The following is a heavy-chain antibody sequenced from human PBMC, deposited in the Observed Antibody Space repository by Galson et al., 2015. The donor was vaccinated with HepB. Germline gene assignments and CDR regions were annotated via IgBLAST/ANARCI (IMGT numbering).Heavy chain of an antibody. CDR1: GGTFGYYA. Sequence: SVKVSCKASGGTFGYYAISWARQAPGQGLEWMGGIIPIFGTPNYAQKFRDRVTITVAGSTSTAYMELSGLRSEDTAIYFCTRGQGGDVIPYNYYYYYMDVWGKGTTVSVSS. CDR3: TRGQGGDVIPYNYYYYYMDV. V-gene: IGHV1-69*01. J-gene: IGHJ6*03. D-gene: IGHD3-16*02. CDR2: IIPIFGTP.